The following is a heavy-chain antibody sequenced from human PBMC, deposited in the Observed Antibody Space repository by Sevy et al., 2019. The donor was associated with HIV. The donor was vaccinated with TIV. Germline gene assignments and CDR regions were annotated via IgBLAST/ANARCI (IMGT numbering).Heavy chain of an antibody. Sequence: GGSLRLSCAASGFTFSSYWMSWVRQAPGKGLEWVANIKQDGSEKYYVDSVKGRFTISRDNAENSLYLQMNSLRAEDTAVYYCARETRDYYVWGSYRQNGAFDIWGQGTMVTVSS. CDR3: ARETRDYYVWGSYRQNGAFDI. D-gene: IGHD3-16*02. V-gene: IGHV3-7*01. J-gene: IGHJ3*02. CDR1: GFTFSSYW. CDR2: IKQDGSEK.